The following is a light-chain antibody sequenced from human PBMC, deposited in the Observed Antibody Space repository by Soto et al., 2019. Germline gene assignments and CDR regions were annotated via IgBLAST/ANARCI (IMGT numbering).Light chain of an antibody. CDR2: EVS. V-gene: IGLV2-8*01. CDR1: SGDVGGYNY. J-gene: IGLJ1*01. CDR3: SSYAGGNNYV. Sequence: QSALTQPPSASGSPGQSGTISCTGTSGDVGGYNYVSWYQQHPGKAPKLMIYEVSQRPSGVPDRFSGSKSGNTASLTVSGLQAEDEADYYCSSYAGGNNYVFGTGTRSPS.